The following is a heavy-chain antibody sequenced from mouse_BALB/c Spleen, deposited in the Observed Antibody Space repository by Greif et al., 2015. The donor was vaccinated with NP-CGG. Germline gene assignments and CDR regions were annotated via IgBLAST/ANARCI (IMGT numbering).Heavy chain of an antibody. Sequence: EVQLVESGGGLVQPGGSLKLSCAASGFDFSRYWMSWVRQAPGKGLEWIGEINPDSSTINYTPSLKDKFIISRDNAKNTLFLRMSIERSEATAVYYCASPRDTGDYFDYWGQGTTLTVSS. V-gene: IGHV4-1*02. CDR3: ASPRDTGDYFDY. CDR2: INPDSSTI. CDR1: GFDFSRYW. D-gene: IGHD3-1*01. J-gene: IGHJ2*01.